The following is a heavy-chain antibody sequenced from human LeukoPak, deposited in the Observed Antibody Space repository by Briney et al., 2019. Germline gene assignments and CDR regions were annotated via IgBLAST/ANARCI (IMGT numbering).Heavy chain of an antibody. CDR1: GGTFSSYA. Sequence: SVKVSCKASGGTFSSYAISWVRQAPGQGLEWMGRIIHILGIANYAQKFQGRVTITADKSTSTAYMELCSLRSEDTAVYYCARGPLTTAGSYRYTRFDPWGQGTLVTVSS. V-gene: IGHV1-69*04. CDR2: IIHILGIA. D-gene: IGHD3-16*02. J-gene: IGHJ5*02. CDR3: ARGPLTTAGSYRYTRFDP.